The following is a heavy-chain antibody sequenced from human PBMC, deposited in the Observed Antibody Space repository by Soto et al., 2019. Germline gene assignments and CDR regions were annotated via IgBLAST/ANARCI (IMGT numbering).Heavy chain of an antibody. V-gene: IGHV1-3*01. D-gene: IGHD2-2*01. CDR2: INAGNGNT. Sequence: ASVKVSCKASGYTFTSYAMHWVRQAPGQRLEWMGWINAGNGNTKYSQKFQGRVTITRDTSASTAYMELSSLRSEDTAVYYCARPARECNSPGCANWGQGTLVTVSS. J-gene: IGHJ4*02. CDR1: GYTFTSYA. CDR3: ARPARECNSPGCAN.